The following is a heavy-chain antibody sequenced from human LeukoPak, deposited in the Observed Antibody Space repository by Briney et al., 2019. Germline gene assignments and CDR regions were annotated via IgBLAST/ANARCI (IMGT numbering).Heavy chain of an antibody. V-gene: IGHV4-61*01. J-gene: IGHJ4*02. D-gene: IGHD2-15*01. Sequence: PSETLSLTCTVSGYSISSGYYWGWIRQPPGKGLEWIGYIYYSGSTNYNPSLKSRVTISVDTSKNQFSLKLSSVTAADTAVYYCARVNYRKWSLDYWGQGTLVTVSS. CDR3: ARVNYRKWSLDY. CDR2: IYYSGST. CDR1: GYSISSGYY.